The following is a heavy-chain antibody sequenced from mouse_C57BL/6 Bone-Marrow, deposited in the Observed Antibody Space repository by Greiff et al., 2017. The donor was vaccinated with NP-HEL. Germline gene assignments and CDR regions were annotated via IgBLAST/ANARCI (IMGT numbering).Heavy chain of an antibody. CDR3: AREGVRQLRLAWFAY. CDR1: GYTFTDYY. V-gene: IGHV1-26*01. D-gene: IGHD3-2*02. Sequence: EVQLQQSGPELVKPGASVKISCKASGYTFTDYYMNWVKQSHGKSLEWIGDINPNNGGTSYNQKFKGKATLTVDKSSSTAYMELRSLTSEDSAVYYGAREGVRQLRLAWFAYWGQGTLVTVSA. CDR2: INPNNGGT. J-gene: IGHJ3*01.